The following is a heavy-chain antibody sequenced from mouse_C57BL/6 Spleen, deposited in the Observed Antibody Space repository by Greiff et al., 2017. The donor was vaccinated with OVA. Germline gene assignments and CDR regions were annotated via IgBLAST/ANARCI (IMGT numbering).Heavy chain of an antibody. V-gene: IGHV3-6*01. CDR2: ISYDGSN. D-gene: IGHD2-4*01. CDR1: GYSIPSGYY. J-gene: IGHJ1*03. CDR3: ARFGRLRRWYVDV. Sequence: LVESGPGLVKPSQSLSLPCSVTGYSIPSGYYWNWIRQFTGNKLEWMGYISYDGSNNYNPSLKNRITITRDTSKNQFFLKLNSVTTEDTATYYCARFGRLRRWYVDVWGTGTTVTVSS.